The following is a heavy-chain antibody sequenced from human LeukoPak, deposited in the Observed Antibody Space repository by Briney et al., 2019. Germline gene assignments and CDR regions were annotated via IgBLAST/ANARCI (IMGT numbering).Heavy chain of an antibody. D-gene: IGHD3-10*01. CDR3: ATYNSGTSPYFDY. J-gene: IGHJ4*02. Sequence: GGSLRLSCAASGFTFSNYVMRWVRQAPGKGLEWVSSISGSGGSTYYADSVKGRFTISRDNSKNTLYLQMNSLRAEDTAVYYCATYNSGTSPYFDYGGQGTLVTVSS. CDR2: ISGSGGST. CDR1: GFTFSNYV. V-gene: IGHV3-23*01.